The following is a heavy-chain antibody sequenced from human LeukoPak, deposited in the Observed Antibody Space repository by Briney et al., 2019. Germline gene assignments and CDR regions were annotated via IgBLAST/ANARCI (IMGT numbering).Heavy chain of an antibody. J-gene: IGHJ4*02. Sequence: TASETLSLTCTVSGDSINSLDLWSWVRQPPGKGLEWIGEMYLSGTTHSNPSVKSRVTISIDKSKNQFFLNLSSVTAADTAVYYCAGLVGRYSSGLYYYYFDYWGQGTLATVSS. CDR2: MYLSGTT. CDR3: AGLVGRYSSGLYYYYFDY. V-gene: IGHV4-4*02. D-gene: IGHD3-22*01. CDR1: GDSINSLDL.